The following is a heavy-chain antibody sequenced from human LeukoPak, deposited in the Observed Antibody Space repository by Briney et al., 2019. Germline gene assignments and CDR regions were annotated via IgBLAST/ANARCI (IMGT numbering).Heavy chain of an antibody. D-gene: IGHD6-13*01. Sequence: PGGSLRLSCAASGFTFSDYYTSWIRQAPGKGLEWISYISSSGSTIFQADSMKGRFTISRDNAKNSLYLQMNNLRVEDTAVYYCARVSSQQLKWGQGTLVTVSS. J-gene: IGHJ4*02. CDR1: GFTFSDYY. CDR3: ARVSSQQLK. V-gene: IGHV3-11*01. CDR2: ISSSGSTI.